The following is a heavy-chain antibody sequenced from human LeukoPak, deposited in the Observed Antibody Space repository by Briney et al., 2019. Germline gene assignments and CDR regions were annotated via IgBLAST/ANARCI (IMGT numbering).Heavy chain of an antibody. CDR2: IYYSGST. J-gene: IGHJ4*02. CDR3: ASSQWLAYYFDY. D-gene: IGHD6-19*01. CDR1: GGSVSSGSYY. Sequence: ASEPLSLTCTVSGGSVSSGSYYWSWIRQPPGQGLEWIGYIYYSGSTNYNPSLKSRVTISVDTSKNQFSLKLSSVTAADAAVYYCASSQWLAYYFDYWGQGTLVTVSS. V-gene: IGHV4-61*01.